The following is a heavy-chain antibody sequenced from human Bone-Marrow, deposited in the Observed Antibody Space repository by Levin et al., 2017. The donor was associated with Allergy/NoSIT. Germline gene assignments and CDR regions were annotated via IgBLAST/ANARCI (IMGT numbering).Heavy chain of an antibody. CDR1: GGTFSSYA. CDR3: ARVNCSGGSCYSGGGGGNYYGMDV. CDR2: IIPIFGTA. J-gene: IGHJ6*02. D-gene: IGHD2-15*01. Sequence: SVKVSCKASGGTFSSYAISWVRQAPGQGLEWMGGIIPIFGTANYAQKFQGRVTITADESTSTAYMELSSLRSEDTAVYYCARVNCSGGSCYSGGGGGNYYGMDVWGQGTTVTVSS. V-gene: IGHV1-69*13.